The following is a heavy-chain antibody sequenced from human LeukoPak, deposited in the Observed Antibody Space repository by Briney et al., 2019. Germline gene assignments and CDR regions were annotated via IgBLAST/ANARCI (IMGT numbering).Heavy chain of an antibody. CDR1: GYTFTSYG. J-gene: IGHJ5*02. V-gene: IGHV1-18*01. CDR3: ARTYSSSWYDWFDP. D-gene: IGHD6-13*01. CDR2: ISAYNGNT. Sequence: ASVKVSCKASGYTFTSYGISWVRQAPGQGLEWMGWISAYNGNTNYAQKLQGRVTMTTDTSTSTAYMELRSLRSDDTAVYYCARTYSSSWYDWFDPWGQGTLVTVYS.